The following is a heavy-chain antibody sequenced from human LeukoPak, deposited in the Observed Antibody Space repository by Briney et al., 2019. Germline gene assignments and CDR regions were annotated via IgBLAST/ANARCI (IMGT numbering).Heavy chain of an antibody. D-gene: IGHD3-9*01. CDR3: ARAVRDWPFKGQFDY. J-gene: IGHJ4*02. CDR1: GFTFSNSA. CDR2: ISGSGGST. Sequence: PGGSLRLSCAASGFTFSNSALSWVRQAPGKGLEWVSDISGSGGSTYYADSVKGRFTISRDNSKNTLYLQMNSLRAEDTAVYYCARAVRDWPFKGQFDYWGQGTLVTVSS. V-gene: IGHV3-23*01.